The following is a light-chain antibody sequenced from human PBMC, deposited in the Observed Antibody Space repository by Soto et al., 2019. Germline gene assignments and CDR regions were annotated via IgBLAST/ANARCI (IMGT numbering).Light chain of an antibody. CDR2: GAS. CDR3: QQYGSSPRVT. V-gene: IGKV3-20*01. CDR1: QSVSSNY. Sequence: EIVLTQSPGTLSLSPGERATLSCRASQSVSSNYLAWYQQKPGQAPRLLIYGASSRATGIPDRFSGSGSGTDFPLTISRLEPEDFAVYYCQQYGSSPRVTFGGGTKVEIK. J-gene: IGKJ4*01.